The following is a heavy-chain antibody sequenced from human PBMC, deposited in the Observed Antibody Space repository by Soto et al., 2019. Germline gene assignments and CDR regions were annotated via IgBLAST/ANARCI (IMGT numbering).Heavy chain of an antibody. CDR3: AKVERIVVVVGWYFDY. D-gene: IGHD2-15*01. J-gene: IGHJ4*02. CDR2: ISGSGGST. V-gene: IGHV3-23*01. Sequence: PGESLKISCAASGFNFSSYAMSWVRQAPGKGLEWVSAISGSGGSTYYADSVKGRFTISRDNSKNTLYLQMNSLRAEDTAVYYCAKVERIVVVVGWYFDYWGQGTLVTVSS. CDR1: GFNFSSYA.